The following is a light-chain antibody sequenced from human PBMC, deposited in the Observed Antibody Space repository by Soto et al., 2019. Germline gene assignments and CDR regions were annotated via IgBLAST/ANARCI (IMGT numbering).Light chain of an antibody. J-gene: IGLJ1*01. CDR1: KXDIGGYDF. CDR2: EVV. Sequence: QSVLTQPPSASGSPGQSATISCTGTKXDIGGYDFVSWYQHHPGKAPRLIIYEVVQRPSGVPDRFSGSKSGNTASLTVSGLQAADEADYFCKSYAGSNTYVFGSGTKGIV. CDR3: KSYAGSNTYV. V-gene: IGLV2-8*01.